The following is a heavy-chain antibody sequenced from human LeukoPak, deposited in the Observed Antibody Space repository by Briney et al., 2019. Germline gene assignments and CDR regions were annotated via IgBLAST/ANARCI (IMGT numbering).Heavy chain of an antibody. D-gene: IGHD4-17*01. CDR2: IYYNGDT. CDR3: ARVVNDYAIRYFDL. Sequence: KSSETLSLTCTVSGGSISTYYWSWIRQPPGKGLEWIGYIYYNGDTKYNPSLKSRVTISVDTSKDQFSLRLRSVTAADTAVYYCARVVNDYAIRYFDLWGRGTLVPVSS. CDR1: GGSISTYY. V-gene: IGHV4-59*01. J-gene: IGHJ2*01.